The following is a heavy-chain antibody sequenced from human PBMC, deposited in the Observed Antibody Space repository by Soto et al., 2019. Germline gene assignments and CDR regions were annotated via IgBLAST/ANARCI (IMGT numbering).Heavy chain of an antibody. J-gene: IGHJ6*03. CDR2: INAGNGNT. CDR3: ARVLSSWTSYYYYYYMDV. D-gene: IGHD6-13*01. V-gene: IGHV1-3*01. CDR1: GYTFTSYA. Sequence: GASVKVSCKASGYTFTSYAMHWVRQAPGQRLEWMGWINAGNGNTKYSQKFQGRVTITRDTSASTAYMELSSLRSEDTAVYYCARVLSSWTSYYYYYYMDVWGKGTKVTVSS.